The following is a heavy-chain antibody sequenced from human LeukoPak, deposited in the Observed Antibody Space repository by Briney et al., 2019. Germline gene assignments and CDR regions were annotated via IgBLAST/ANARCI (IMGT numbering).Heavy chain of an antibody. CDR2: ISYDGSNK. Sequence: GGSLRLSCAASGFTFSSYAMHWVRQAPGKGLEWVAVISYDGSNKYYADSVKGRVTISRDNSKNTLYLQMNSLRAEDTAVYYCARDREGRGVLYSYYYYMDVWDKGTTATISS. J-gene: IGHJ6*03. CDR1: GFTFSSYA. V-gene: IGHV3-30*04. CDR3: ARDREGRGVLYSYYYYMDV. D-gene: IGHD3-10*01.